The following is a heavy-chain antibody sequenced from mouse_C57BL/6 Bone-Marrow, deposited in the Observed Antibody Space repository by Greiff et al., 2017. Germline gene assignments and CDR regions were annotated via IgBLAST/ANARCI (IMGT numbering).Heavy chain of an antibody. Sequence: EVQRVESGPGLVKPSQTVFLTCTVTGISITTGNYRWSWIRQFPGNKLEWIGYIYYSGTITSNPSLTSRTTITRDTPKNQFFLEMNSLTAEDTATYYCARDGDYYGSREVGAMDYWGQGTSVTVSS. CDR1: GISITTGNYR. CDR2: IYYSGTI. J-gene: IGHJ4*01. V-gene: IGHV3-5*01. CDR3: ARDGDYYGSREVGAMDY. D-gene: IGHD1-1*01.